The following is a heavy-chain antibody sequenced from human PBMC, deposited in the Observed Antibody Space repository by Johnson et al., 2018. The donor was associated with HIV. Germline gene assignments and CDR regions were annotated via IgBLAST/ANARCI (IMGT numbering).Heavy chain of an antibody. CDR3: ARPAYSGTWTDAFDI. D-gene: IGHD1-26*01. CDR2: ISGSGGST. J-gene: IGHJ3*02. V-gene: IGHV3-23*04. Sequence: VQLVESGGGVVQPGRSLRLSCAASGFTFSSYAMSWVRQAPGKGLEWVSAISGSGGSTYYADSVKGRFTISRDNAKNSLYLQMNSLRAEDTAVYYCARPAYSGTWTDAFDIWGQGTMVTVSS. CDR1: GFTFSSYA.